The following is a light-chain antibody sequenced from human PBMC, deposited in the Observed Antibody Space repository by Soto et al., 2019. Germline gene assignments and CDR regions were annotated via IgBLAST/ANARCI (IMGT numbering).Light chain of an antibody. CDR3: QQRSNWPIP. CDR2: DAS. Sequence: EIVLTQSPGTLSLSPGERATLSCRTSQNINKYLGWYQQEPGQAPRLLIYDASNRATGIPARFSGSGSGTDFTLTISSLEPEDFAVYYCQQRSNWPIPFGQGTRLEIK. V-gene: IGKV3-11*01. J-gene: IGKJ5*01. CDR1: QNINKY.